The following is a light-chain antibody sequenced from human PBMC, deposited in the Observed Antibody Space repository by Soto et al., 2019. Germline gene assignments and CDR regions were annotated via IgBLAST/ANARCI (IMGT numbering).Light chain of an antibody. J-gene: IGLJ1*01. CDR1: SRDVGGYNS. V-gene: IGLV2-14*01. CDR2: EVT. CDR3: SSYTSGSALYV. Sequence: QSVLTQPASVSGCPGQSITISCTGTSRDVGGYNSVSWYQQHPGKAPKLMIYEVTNRPSGVSNRFSGSKSGNTASLTISGLQAEDEADYYCSSYTSGSALYVFGTGTKVTVL.